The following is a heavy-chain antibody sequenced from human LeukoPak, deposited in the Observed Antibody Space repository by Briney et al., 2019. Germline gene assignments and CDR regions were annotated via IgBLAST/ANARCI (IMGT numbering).Heavy chain of an antibody. V-gene: IGHV3-48*01. Sequence: GGSLRLSCAASGFTFSSYSMNWVRQAPGKGLEWVSYISSSSSTIYYADSVKGRFTISRDNAKNSLYLQMNSLRAEDTAVYYCASILTGSSKRNWFDPWGQGTLVTVSP. J-gene: IGHJ5*02. CDR2: ISSSSSTI. D-gene: IGHD3-9*01. CDR1: GFTFSSYS. CDR3: ASILTGSSKRNWFDP.